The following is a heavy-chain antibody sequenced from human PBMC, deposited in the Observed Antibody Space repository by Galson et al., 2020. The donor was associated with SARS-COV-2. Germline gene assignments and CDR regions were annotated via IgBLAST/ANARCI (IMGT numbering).Heavy chain of an antibody. D-gene: IGHD2-15*01. CDR1: GFGLSGQA. V-gene: IGHV3-23*01. CDR3: AKDPNPQYCSGETCYPY. CDR2: LSGFDDRP. Sequence: GGSLRLSCEASGFGLSGQAMSWVRQAPGQGLEWVSLSGFDDRPYYADSVKGRFPISRDNSRNTLFLQINSLRAEDTAMYYCAKDPNPQYCSGETCYPYWGQGTLVTVSS. J-gene: IGHJ4*02.